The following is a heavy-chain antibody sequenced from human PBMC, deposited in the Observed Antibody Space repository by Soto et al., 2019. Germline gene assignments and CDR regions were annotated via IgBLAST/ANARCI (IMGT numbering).Heavy chain of an antibody. V-gene: IGHV3-23*01. J-gene: IGHJ4*02. D-gene: IGHD2-21*02. Sequence: LRLSCAASGFSFTNFAMSWVRQAPGKGLEWVAGIGASGDITWYADSVKGRLSISRDNSKNTLYLQLNSLRFEDTAVYYCAKDDFTDRGDDYFDYWGPGTLVTVS. CDR1: GFSFTNFA. CDR3: AKDDFTDRGDDYFDY. CDR2: IGASGDIT.